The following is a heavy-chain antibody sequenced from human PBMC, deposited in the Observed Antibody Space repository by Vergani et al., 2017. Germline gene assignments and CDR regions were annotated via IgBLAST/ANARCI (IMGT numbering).Heavy chain of an antibody. CDR3: TTDPRYSGDGSCCWLRDHHYYRMDV. CDR1: GFSFRNAW. J-gene: IGHJ6*02. Sequence: EVQLVESGGGIVKPGGSLRLSCVASGFSFRNAWMNWVRRTPGKGLEWVGRIKSTFDRGTTDYAAAVKGRFTISRDDSKNTLFLQMNGLKTEDIGVYYCTTDPRYSGDGSCCWLRDHHYYRMDVWGQGTTVTVSS. CDR2: IKSTFDRGTT. D-gene: IGHD2-21*01. V-gene: IGHV3-15*07.